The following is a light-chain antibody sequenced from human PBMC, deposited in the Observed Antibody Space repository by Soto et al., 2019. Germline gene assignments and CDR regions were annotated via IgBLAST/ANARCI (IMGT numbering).Light chain of an antibody. CDR3: ISYAGSNHLYV. CDR2: EVS. J-gene: IGLJ1*01. Sequence: QSALTQPPSASGSPGQSVTISCTGTSSDVGGYNYVSWYQQHPGKAPKLMIYEVSKRPSGVPDRFSGSKSGNTASLTVSGLQAEDEADYYCISYAGSNHLYVFGAGTKVTVI. V-gene: IGLV2-8*01. CDR1: SSDVGGYNY.